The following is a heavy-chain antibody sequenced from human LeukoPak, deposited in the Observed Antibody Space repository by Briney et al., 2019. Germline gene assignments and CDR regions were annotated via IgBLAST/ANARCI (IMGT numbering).Heavy chain of an antibody. Sequence: GGSLRLSCAASGLRFSRFWMSWVRQAPGKGLEWVANIEEGGSEKNYVDSVRGRFTISRDNAKKSLYLQMNSLRDGDTALYYCVAGATSFDPWGQGTLVTVSS. CDR3: VAGATSFDP. J-gene: IGHJ5*02. CDR1: GLRFSRFW. CDR2: IEEGGSEK. D-gene: IGHD3-10*01. V-gene: IGHV3-7*01.